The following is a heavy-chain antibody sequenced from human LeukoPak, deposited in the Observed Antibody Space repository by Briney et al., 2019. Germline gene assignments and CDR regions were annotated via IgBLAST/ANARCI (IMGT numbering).Heavy chain of an antibody. D-gene: IGHD3-3*01. J-gene: IGHJ4*02. CDR3: ARAITIFGVVTKGYFDY. CDR1: GGSFSGCY. V-gene: IGHV4-34*01. Sequence: SETLSPTCAVYGGSFSGCYWSWIRQPPGKGLEWIGEINHSGSTNYNPSLKSRVTISVDTSKNQFSLKLSSVTAADTAVYYCARAITIFGVVTKGYFDYWGQGTLVTVSS. CDR2: INHSGST.